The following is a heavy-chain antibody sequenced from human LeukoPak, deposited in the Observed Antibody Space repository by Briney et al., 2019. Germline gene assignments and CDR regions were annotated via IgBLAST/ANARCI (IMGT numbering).Heavy chain of an antibody. CDR1: GGSFSGYY. CDR3: ARLAGFDY. D-gene: IGHD3-10*01. J-gene: IGHJ4*02. Sequence: PSETLSLTCAVYGGSFSGYYWSWIRQPPGKGLEWIGEINHSGSTNYNPSLKSRVTISVDTSKNQFSLKLSSVTAADTAVYYCARLAGFDYWGQGTLVTVSS. V-gene: IGHV4-34*01. CDR2: INHSGST.